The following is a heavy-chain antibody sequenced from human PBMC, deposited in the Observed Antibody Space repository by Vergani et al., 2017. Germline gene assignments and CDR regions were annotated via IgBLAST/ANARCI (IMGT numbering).Heavy chain of an antibody. J-gene: IGHJ6*03. V-gene: IGHV3-53*01. CDR1: GFTVSSNY. CDR3: ARDIGVAPLYYMDV. CDR2: IYSGGST. D-gene: IGHD6-19*01. Sequence: EVQLVESGGGLIQPGGSLRLSCAASGFTVSSNYMSWVRQAPGKGLEWVSVIYSGGSTYYADSVKGRFTISRDNAKNSLYLQMNSLRAEDTAVYYCARDIGVAPLYYMDVWGKGTTVTVSS.